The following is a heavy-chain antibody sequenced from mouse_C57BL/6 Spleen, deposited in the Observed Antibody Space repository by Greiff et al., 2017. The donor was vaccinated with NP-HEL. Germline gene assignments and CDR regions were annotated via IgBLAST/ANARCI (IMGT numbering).Heavy chain of an antibody. V-gene: IGHV5-4*01. J-gene: IGHJ4*01. CDR2: ISDGGSYT. Sequence: EVMLVESGGGLVKPGGSLKLSCAASGFTFSSYAMSWVRQTPEKRLEWVATISDGGSYTYYPDNVKGRFTISRDNAKNNLYLQMSHLKSEDTAMYYCAREDDGYYYAMDYWGQGTSVTVSS. CDR3: AREDDGYYYAMDY. D-gene: IGHD2-3*01. CDR1: GFTFSSYA.